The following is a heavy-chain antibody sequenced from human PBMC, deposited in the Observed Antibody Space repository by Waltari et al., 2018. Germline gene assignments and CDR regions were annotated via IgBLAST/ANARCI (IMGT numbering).Heavy chain of an antibody. CDR3: ARLNRFGIFGVVIPPAYFDY. D-gene: IGHD3-3*01. J-gene: IGHJ4*02. CDR2: IYHSGST. V-gene: IGHV4-4*02. CDR1: GGSISSSNW. Sequence: QVQLQESGPGLVKPSGTLSLTCAVSGGSISSSNWWSWVRQPPGKGLEWIGEIYHSGSTNYNPSLKSRVTISVDNSKNQFSLKLSSVTAADTAVYYCARLNRFGIFGVVIPPAYFDYWGQGTLVTVSS.